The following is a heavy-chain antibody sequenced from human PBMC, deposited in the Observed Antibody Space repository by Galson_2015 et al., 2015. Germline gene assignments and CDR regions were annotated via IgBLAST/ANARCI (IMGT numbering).Heavy chain of an antibody. CDR3: AAHSSTIVVVPAALDY. V-gene: IGHV1-69*01. D-gene: IGHD2-2*01. CDR2: IIPIFGTA. J-gene: IGHJ4*02. CDR1: GGTFSSYA. Sequence: SCKASGGTFSSYAVSWVRQAPGQGLEWMGGIIPIFGTANYAQKFQGRVTIAADESTSTAYMELSSLRSEDTAVYYCAAHSSTIVVVPAALDYWGQGTLVTVSS.